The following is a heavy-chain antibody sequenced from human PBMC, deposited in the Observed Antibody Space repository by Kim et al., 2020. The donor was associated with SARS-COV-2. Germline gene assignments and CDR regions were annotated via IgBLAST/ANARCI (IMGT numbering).Heavy chain of an antibody. J-gene: IGHJ3*02. V-gene: IGHV3-23*01. D-gene: IGHD2-2*01. Sequence: KGRFTISRDNSKNTLYLQMDGLRAEDTAVYYCAKMKGYCASTRCYGVAFDIWGQGTMVIVSS. CDR3: AKMKGYCASTRCYGVAFDI.